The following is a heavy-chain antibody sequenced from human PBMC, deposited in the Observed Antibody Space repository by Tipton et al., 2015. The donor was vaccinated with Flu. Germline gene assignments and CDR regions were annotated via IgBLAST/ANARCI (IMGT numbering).Heavy chain of an antibody. CDR2: INHSGST. J-gene: IGHJ3*02. D-gene: IGHD2-15*01. Sequence: TLSLTCAVYGGSFSDYYWSWIRQPPGKGLEWIGEINHSGSTNYDPSLKSRVTISVDTSKNQFSLKLYSVTAADTALYYCARKGGSRPNDAFDIWGQGTMVTVSS. V-gene: IGHV4-34*01. CDR3: ARKGGSRPNDAFDI. CDR1: GGSFSDYY.